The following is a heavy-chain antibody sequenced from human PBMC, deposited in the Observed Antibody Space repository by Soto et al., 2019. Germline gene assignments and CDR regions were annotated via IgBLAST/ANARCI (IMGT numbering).Heavy chain of an antibody. D-gene: IGHD3-22*01. Sequence: SVKVSCKASGVGNLRDYRTTWVRRAPGQGLGWMGGIIPKLGSANYAQNFQGRVTVTADESTNTVYMELRSLRSDDTAVYYCARDIGSSGYYLYYYYYYGMDVWGQGTTVTVSS. CDR1: GVGNLRDYR. J-gene: IGHJ6*02. CDR3: ARDIGSSGYYLYYYYYYGMDV. V-gene: IGHV1-69*13. CDR2: IIPKLGSA.